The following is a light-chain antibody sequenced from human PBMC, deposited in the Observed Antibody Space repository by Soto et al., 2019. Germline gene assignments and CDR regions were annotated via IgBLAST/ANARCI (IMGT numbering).Light chain of an antibody. CDR3: QQSNNWPPLT. Sequence: EIVMTQSPATLSLSPGEGATLSCRASQSVSSKLAWYQQRPGQAPRLLIHDTSMRATGIPARFSGSGSGTEFTLTISSLQSEDFAVYYCQQSNNWPPLTFGGGTKVDI. J-gene: IGKJ4*01. V-gene: IGKV3D-15*01. CDR2: DTS. CDR1: QSVSSK.